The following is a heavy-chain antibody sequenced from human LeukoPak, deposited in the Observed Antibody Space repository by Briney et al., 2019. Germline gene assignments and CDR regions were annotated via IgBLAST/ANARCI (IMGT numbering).Heavy chain of an antibody. J-gene: IGHJ4*02. Sequence: GGSLRLSCAASGFTFNYYAMSWVSQAPGKGLEWVSGISDNEGSTYYRDSVKGRFTISRDNTKNTVYLQLNNLRADDTAVYFCARHDSFIPYWGQGTLVIVSS. V-gene: IGHV3-23*01. CDR1: GFTFNYYA. CDR2: ISDNEGST. D-gene: IGHD5-18*01. CDR3: ARHDSFIPY.